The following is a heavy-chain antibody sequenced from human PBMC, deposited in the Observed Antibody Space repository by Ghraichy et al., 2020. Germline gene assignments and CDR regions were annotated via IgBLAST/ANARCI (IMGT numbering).Heavy chain of an antibody. CDR1: GFTFSNYA. J-gene: IGHJ4*02. D-gene: IGHD3-22*01. CDR2: ISGGGSKT. V-gene: IGHV3-23*01. CDR3: AKGPEGYYENSGYHPYYYDH. Sequence: GGSLRLSCAASGFTFSNYAMNWVRQAPGKGLEWVSGISGGGSKTFYADSVKGRFSISRDNSKNTLYVQMNSLRDEDTAVYYCAKGPEGYYENSGYHPYYYDHWGQGSLVTVSS.